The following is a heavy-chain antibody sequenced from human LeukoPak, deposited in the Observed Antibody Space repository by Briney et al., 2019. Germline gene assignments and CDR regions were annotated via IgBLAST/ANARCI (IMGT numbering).Heavy chain of an antibody. CDR1: GFTFSSYS. Sequence: GSLRLSCAASGFTFSSYSMNWVRQPPGKGLEWIGEINHSGSTNYNPSLKSRVTISVDTSKNQFSLKLSSVTAADTAVYYCASKKSSGWYRGRPFDYWGQGTLVTVSS. V-gene: IGHV4-34*01. J-gene: IGHJ4*02. CDR3: ASKKSSGWYRGRPFDY. D-gene: IGHD6-19*01. CDR2: INHSGST.